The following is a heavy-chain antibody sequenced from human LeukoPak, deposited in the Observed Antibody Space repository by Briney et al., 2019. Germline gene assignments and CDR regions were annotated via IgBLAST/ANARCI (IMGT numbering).Heavy chain of an antibody. J-gene: IGHJ4*02. Sequence: GESLKISCKGSGYSFTSYWIGWVRQMPGKGLEWVGIIYPGDSDTRYSPSFQGQVTISADKSISAAYLQWSSLKASDTAMYYCARVDYYANPYYFDYWGQGTLVTVSS. D-gene: IGHD3-10*01. CDR2: IYPGDSDT. CDR1: GYSFTSYW. CDR3: ARVDYYANPYYFDY. V-gene: IGHV5-51*01.